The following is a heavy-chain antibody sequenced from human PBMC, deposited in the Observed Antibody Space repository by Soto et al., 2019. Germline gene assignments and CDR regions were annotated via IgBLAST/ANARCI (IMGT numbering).Heavy chain of an antibody. V-gene: IGHV1-8*01. CDR2: MNPNSGNT. CDR1: GYTFTSYD. J-gene: IGHJ3*02. D-gene: IGHD2-2*01. CDR3: ARDDIVVVPAAIRPMDDAFDI. Sequence: ASVKVSCKASGYTFTSYDINWVRQATGQGLEWMGWMNPNSGNTGYAQKFQGRVTITRNTSISTAYMELSSLRSEDTAVYYCARDDIVVVPAAIRPMDDAFDIWGQGTMVTVSS.